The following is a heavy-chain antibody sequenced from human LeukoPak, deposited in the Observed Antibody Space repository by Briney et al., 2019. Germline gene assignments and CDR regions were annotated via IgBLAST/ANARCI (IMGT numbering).Heavy chain of an antibody. V-gene: IGHV3-30-3*01. CDR2: ISYDGSNK. Sequence: TGRSLRLSCAASGFTFSSYAMHWVRQAPGKGLEWVAVISYDGSNKYYADSVKGRFTIPRDNSKNTLYLQVNSLRAEDTAVYYCARDKPLGGDLDAFDIWGQGTMVTVSS. CDR1: GFTFSSYA. J-gene: IGHJ3*02. CDR3: ARDKPLGGDLDAFDI. D-gene: IGHD4-17*01.